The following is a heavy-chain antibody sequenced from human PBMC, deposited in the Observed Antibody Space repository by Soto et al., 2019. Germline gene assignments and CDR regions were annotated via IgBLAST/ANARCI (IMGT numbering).Heavy chain of an antibody. Sequence: GGSLRLSCAASGFTFSSYGMHWVRQAPGKGLEWVAVIWYDGSNKYYADSVKGRFTISRDNSKNTLYLQMNSLRAEDTAVYYCARDAYSSGWDVWGQGTTVTVSS. V-gene: IGHV3-33*01. CDR2: IWYDGSNK. CDR3: ARDAYSSGWDV. CDR1: GFTFSSYG. J-gene: IGHJ6*02. D-gene: IGHD6-19*01.